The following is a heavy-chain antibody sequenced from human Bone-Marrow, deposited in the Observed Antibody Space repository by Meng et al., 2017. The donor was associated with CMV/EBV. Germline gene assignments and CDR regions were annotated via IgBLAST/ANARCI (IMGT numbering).Heavy chain of an antibody. D-gene: IGHD6-19*01. J-gene: IGHJ4*02. Sequence: GESLKISCAASGFTFSSYAMHWVRQAPGKGLEWVSTIFGRGDTTYYAESVKGRFTISRDNSKNTLYLQMNSLRAEDTAIYYCAKSIAVAGAYIDYWGQGKLVTVSS. CDR3: AKSIAVAGAYIDY. V-gene: IGHV3-23*01. CDR1: GFTFSSYA. CDR2: IFGRGDTT.